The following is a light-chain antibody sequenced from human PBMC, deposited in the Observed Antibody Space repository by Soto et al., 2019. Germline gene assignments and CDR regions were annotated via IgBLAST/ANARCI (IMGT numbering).Light chain of an antibody. V-gene: IGLV1-47*01. J-gene: IGLJ3*02. CDR3: AAWYDSLSGPV. CDR1: SSNIGSNY. CDR2: RNN. Sequence: QSVLTQPPSASGTPGQRVTISCSGSSSNIGSNYVYWYQQLPGTAPKLLIYRNNQRPSGVPDRFSGSKSGTSASLAISGRRSADEDDYYCAAWYDSLSGPVFGGGTKLTVL.